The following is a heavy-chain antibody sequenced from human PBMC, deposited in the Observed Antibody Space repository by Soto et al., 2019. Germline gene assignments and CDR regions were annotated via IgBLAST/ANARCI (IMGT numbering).Heavy chain of an antibody. V-gene: IGHV1-18*01. J-gene: IGHJ6*02. CDR3: AREGSAPYCYYGMDV. D-gene: IGHD6-19*01. CDR2: INGYNGNT. Sequence: QVQLEQSGAEVKKPGDSMKVSCKAYGYTFTSYGISWVRQAPGQGLEWVGWINGYNGNTDYPQKVQGRVTRAADTSTSTAYRELRSLRSDDAAVYYCAREGSAPYCYYGMDVWGQGTTVTVSS. CDR1: GYTFTSYG.